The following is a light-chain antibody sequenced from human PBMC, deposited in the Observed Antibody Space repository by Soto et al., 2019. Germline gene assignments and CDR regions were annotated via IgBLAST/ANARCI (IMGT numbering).Light chain of an antibody. Sequence: IVLTESPGTLSLSPGERATLSCRASQSVSGIYLAWHQQKPGQAPRLLIYGVSSRATGIPDRFTGSGCGTDFTLTISRLEPEDFAVYYCQQYGSTPTFGQGTKVDIK. CDR2: GVS. J-gene: IGKJ1*01. CDR1: QSVSGIY. CDR3: QQYGSTPT. V-gene: IGKV3-20*01.